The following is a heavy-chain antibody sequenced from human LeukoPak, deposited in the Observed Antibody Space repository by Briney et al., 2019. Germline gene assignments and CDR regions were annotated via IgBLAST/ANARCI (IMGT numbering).Heavy chain of an antibody. CDR2: IKQDGSEK. V-gene: IGHV3-7*01. CDR1: GFTFSSYW. Sequence: PGGSLRLSCAASGFTFSSYWMSWVRQAPGKGREWVANIKQDGSEKYYVDPVKGRFTISRDNAKDSLYLQMNGLRAEDTAVYYCAREGWGYCSSTSCYMDDGMDVWGQGTTVTVTS. D-gene: IGHD2-2*02. J-gene: IGHJ6*02. CDR3: AREGWGYCSSTSCYMDDGMDV.